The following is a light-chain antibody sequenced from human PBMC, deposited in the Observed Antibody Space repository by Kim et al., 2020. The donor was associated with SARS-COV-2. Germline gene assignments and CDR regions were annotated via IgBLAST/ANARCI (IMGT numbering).Light chain of an antibody. V-gene: IGLV2-23*02. CDR3: CAYAGSRSYV. J-gene: IGLJ1*01. CDR2: EVS. Sequence: HSTTISCTGNSSDVGNYNLVSWYQQQPGKAPKLLIYEVSKRPSGVSNRFSGSKSGNRASLTISGLQAEDESDYYCCAYAGSRSYVFGGGTKVTVL. CDR1: SSDVGNYNL.